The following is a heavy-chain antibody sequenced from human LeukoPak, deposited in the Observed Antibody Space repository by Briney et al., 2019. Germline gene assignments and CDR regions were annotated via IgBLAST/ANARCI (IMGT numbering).Heavy chain of an antibody. D-gene: IGHD6-19*01. V-gene: IGHV4-59*08. CDR2: IYYSGST. CDR1: GGSISSYY. CDR3: ARHADHTYSSGWYSAFDI. Sequence: PSETPSLTCTVSGGSISSYYWSWIRQPPGKGLEWIGYIYYSGSTNYNPSLKSRATISVDTSKNQFSLKLSSVTAADTAVYYCARHADHTYSSGWYSAFDIWGQGTMVTVSS. J-gene: IGHJ3*02.